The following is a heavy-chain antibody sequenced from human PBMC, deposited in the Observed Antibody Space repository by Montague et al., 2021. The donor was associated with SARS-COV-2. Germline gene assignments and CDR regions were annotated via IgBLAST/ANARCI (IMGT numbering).Heavy chain of an antibody. CDR1: GFPFSAYD. D-gene: IGHD3-10*01. Sequence: SLRLSCATSGFPFSAYDMHWVRQRQGRGLEWVSSIGTQGDTYYVDSVRGRFTISRDNAKGSISLQMHSLTAGDTAIYYCARDWGFWRYDSANDRFGLDVWGQGTTVIVSS. CDR3: ARDWGFWRYDSANDRFGLDV. J-gene: IGHJ6*02. CDR2: IGTQGDT. V-gene: IGHV3-13*01.